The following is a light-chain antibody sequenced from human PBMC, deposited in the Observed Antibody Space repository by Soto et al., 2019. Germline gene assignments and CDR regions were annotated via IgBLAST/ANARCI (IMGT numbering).Light chain of an antibody. CDR1: QSVSNNY. V-gene: IGKV3-20*01. CDR2: GAS. J-gene: IGKJ1*01. Sequence: ESVLTQSPGTLSLSPGERATLSCRASQSVSNNYLAWYQQKPGQAPRLLIYGASNRATGIPDRFSGSGSGTDFTLTISRLEPEDFAVYYCQQCGSSGTFGQGTKVDIK. CDR3: QQCGSSGT.